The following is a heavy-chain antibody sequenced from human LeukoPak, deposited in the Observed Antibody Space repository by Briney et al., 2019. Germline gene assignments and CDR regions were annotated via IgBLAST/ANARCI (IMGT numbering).Heavy chain of an antibody. CDR1: GFTFSSYA. CDR3: AKRSIAVAGRGHNAHFDY. Sequence: GGSLRLSCAASGFTFSSYAMSWVRQAPGKGLEWVSAIRGIVGSTYYAGSVKGRFTISRDNSKNTLYLQMNSLRAEDTAVYYCAKRSIAVAGRGHNAHFDYWGQRTLVTVSS. D-gene: IGHD6-19*01. V-gene: IGHV3-23*01. J-gene: IGHJ4*02. CDR2: IRGIVGST.